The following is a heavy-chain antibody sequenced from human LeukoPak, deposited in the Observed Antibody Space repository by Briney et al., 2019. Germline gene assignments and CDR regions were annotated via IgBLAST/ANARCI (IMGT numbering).Heavy chain of an antibody. CDR2: FSGPGKT. V-gene: IGHV3-23*01. CDR3: AKAWWSTSSGGDSFGI. Sequence: GGSLRLSCAASGFTLSNSAMSWVRQAPGKGLEWVSGFSGPGKTYYADSVKGRFTISRDTSKSTLYLQVNSLRAEDTAVYYCAKAWWSTSSGGDSFGIWGQGTMVTVSS. CDR1: GFTLSNSA. D-gene: IGHD6-6*01. J-gene: IGHJ3*02.